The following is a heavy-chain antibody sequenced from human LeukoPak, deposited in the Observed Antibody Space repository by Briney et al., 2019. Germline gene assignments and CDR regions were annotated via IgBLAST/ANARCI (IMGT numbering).Heavy chain of an antibody. CDR1: GGTFSSYA. CDR3: ARDRPAAIEAFDI. Sequence: GASVKVSCKASGGTFSSYAISWVRQAPGQGLEWMGIINPSGGSTSYAQKFQGRVTMTRDTSTSTVYMELSSLRSEDTAVYYCARDRPAAIEAFDIWGQGTMVTVSS. V-gene: IGHV1-46*01. D-gene: IGHD2-2*01. J-gene: IGHJ3*02. CDR2: INPSGGST.